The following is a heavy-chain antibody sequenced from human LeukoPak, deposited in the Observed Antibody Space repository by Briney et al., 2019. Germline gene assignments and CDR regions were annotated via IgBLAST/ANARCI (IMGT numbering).Heavy chain of an antibody. CDR3: AKTHDGSGFLNDAFDV. CDR1: GFTFEDFA. Sequence: GGSLRLSCEGSGFTFEDFAVHWVRQAPGKGLVWVSGITWNARRVGYADSVKGRFTVSRDNARKSVYLQMNSLGLGDTAVYYCAKTHDGSGFLNDAFDVWGQGTMVTVSS. J-gene: IGHJ3*01. D-gene: IGHD3-22*01. V-gene: IGHV3-9*01. CDR2: ITWNARRV.